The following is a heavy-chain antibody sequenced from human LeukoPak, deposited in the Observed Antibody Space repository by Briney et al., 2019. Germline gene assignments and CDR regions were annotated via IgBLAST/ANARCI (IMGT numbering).Heavy chain of an antibody. Sequence: ASVKVSCKASGYTFTGYYMHWVRQAPGQGLEWMGWINPNSGGTNYAQKFQGRVTMTRDTSISTAYMELRSLRSDDTAVYYCARDEEEQLPSSGYFDLWGRGTLVTVSS. CDR1: GYTFTGYY. CDR2: INPNSGGT. J-gene: IGHJ2*01. D-gene: IGHD6-13*01. CDR3: ARDEEEQLPSSGYFDL. V-gene: IGHV1-2*02.